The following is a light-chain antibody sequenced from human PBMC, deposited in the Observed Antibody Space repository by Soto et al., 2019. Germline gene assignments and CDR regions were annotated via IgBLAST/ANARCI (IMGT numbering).Light chain of an antibody. V-gene: IGKV3-11*01. CDR1: QSVSSY. CDR2: DAS. CDR3: QQRSNWPYT. Sequence: EIVLTQSPATLSLSPGERATFSCRASQSVSSYLAWYQQKPGQAPRLLIYDASNRATVIPARFSGSESGTDFTLTINSLEPEDFAVYYCQQRSNWPYTFGQGTKLEI. J-gene: IGKJ2*01.